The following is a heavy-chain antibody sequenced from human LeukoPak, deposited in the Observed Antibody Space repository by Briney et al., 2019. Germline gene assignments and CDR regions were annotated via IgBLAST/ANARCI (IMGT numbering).Heavy chain of an antibody. J-gene: IGHJ4*02. CDR2: LYYGENS. Sequence: SDTLSPTCTVSGGSISIISSSTYYWGWIRQAPGKGLEWIGSLYYGENSHYNPSLKSRATLSVDTSNNQFSLKLTSVTAADAAVYFCARQLPTAAADTRGYFDYWGQGTVVTVSS. CDR3: ARQLPTAAADTRGYFDY. CDR1: GGSISIISSSTYY. V-gene: IGHV4-39*01. D-gene: IGHD6-25*01.